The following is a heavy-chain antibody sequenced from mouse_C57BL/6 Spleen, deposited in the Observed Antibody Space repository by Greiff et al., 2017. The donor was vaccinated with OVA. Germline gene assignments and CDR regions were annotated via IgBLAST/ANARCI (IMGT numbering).Heavy chain of an antibody. Sequence: VQLQESGAELARPGASVKLSCKASGYTFTSYGISWVKQRTGQGLEWIGEIYPRSGNTYYNEKFKGKATLTADKSSSTAYMELRSLTSEDSAVYFCARRSELLYYFDYWGQGTTLTVSS. CDR1: GYTFTSYG. CDR2: IYPRSGNT. J-gene: IGHJ2*01. V-gene: IGHV1-81*01. CDR3: ARRSELLYYFDY.